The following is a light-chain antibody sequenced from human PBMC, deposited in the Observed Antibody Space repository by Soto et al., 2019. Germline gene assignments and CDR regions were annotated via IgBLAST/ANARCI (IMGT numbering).Light chain of an antibody. CDR1: SSDVGSYNY. CDR3: SSYTRDNVV. Sequence: QSALTQPASVSGSPGPSITISCTGTSSDVGSYNYVSWYQQRPGQAPKLIIFDVSNRPSGISNRFSGFKSGNTASLTISGLQAEDEADYHCSSYTRDNVVFGGGTKLTV. CDR2: DVS. J-gene: IGLJ2*01. V-gene: IGLV2-14*01.